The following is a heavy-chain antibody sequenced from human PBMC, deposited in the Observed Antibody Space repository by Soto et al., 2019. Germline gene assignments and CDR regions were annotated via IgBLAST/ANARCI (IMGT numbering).Heavy chain of an antibody. J-gene: IGHJ5*02. Sequence: QVQLVQSGAEVKKPGASVKVSCKASGYTFSTYGFSWVRQAPGQGLEWMGWIGADNGDTNYAQNFQGRVTMTTDTSTTTSYMELRRLTSDDTAVYFCARDWKGAEGFDPWGQGNLVTVSS. CDR3: ARDWKGAEGFDP. CDR1: GYTFSTYG. D-gene: IGHD1-1*01. CDR2: IGADNGDT. V-gene: IGHV1-18*01.